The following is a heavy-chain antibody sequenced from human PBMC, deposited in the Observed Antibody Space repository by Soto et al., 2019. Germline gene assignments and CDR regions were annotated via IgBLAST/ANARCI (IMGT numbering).Heavy chain of an antibody. CDR1: GGSFSGYY. J-gene: IGHJ6*02. D-gene: IGHD3-9*01. CDR2: INHSGST. CDR3: ARGGLRYFDWFPAHYYYGMDV. V-gene: IGHV4-34*01. Sequence: SETLSLTCAVYGGSFSGYYWSWIRQPPGKGLEWIGEINHSGSTNYNPSLKSRVTISVDTSKNQFSLKLSSVTAADTAVYYCARGGLRYFDWFPAHYYYGMDVWGQGTTATVSS.